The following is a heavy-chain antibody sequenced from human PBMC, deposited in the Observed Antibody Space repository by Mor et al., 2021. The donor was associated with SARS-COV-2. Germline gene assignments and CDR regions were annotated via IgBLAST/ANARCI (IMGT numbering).Heavy chain of an antibody. CDR2: ISYDGTNI. J-gene: IGHJ4*02. D-gene: IGHD2-2*01. V-gene: IGHV3-30*18. CDR3: AKVGTSGRHEALDY. Sequence: LEWLTLISYDGTNIYYADSVRGRFTVSRDNSKNTLWLQMNSLRTEDTGLYYCAKVGTSGRHEALDYWGQGTLVTVSS.